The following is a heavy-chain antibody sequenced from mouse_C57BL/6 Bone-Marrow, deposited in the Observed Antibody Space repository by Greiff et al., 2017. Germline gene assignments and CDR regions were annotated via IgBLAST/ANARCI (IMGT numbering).Heavy chain of an antibody. CDR3: ARSTTVGYAMDY. CDR2: ISDGGSYT. D-gene: IGHD1-1*01. J-gene: IGHJ4*01. V-gene: IGHV5-4*01. Sequence: EVQLVESGGGLVKPGGSLKLSCAASGFTFSSYAMSWVRQTPEKRLEWVATISDGGSYTYYPDNVQGRFTISRDNAKNNLYLQMSHLKSEDTAMYYCARSTTVGYAMDYWGQGTSVTVSS. CDR1: GFTFSSYA.